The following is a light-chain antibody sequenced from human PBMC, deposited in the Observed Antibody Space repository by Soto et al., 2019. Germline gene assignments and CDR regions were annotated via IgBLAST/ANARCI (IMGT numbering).Light chain of an antibody. CDR1: SGDVGGYYY. Sequence: QSALTQPASVSGSPGQSITISCTGTSGDVGGYYYVSWYQQLPGKAPKLMISEVSNRPSGVSNRFSGSKSGNTASLTISGLQAEDEADYYCTSYTSSITYVFGTGTKVTVL. J-gene: IGLJ1*01. V-gene: IGLV2-14*01. CDR3: TSYTSSITYV. CDR2: EVS.